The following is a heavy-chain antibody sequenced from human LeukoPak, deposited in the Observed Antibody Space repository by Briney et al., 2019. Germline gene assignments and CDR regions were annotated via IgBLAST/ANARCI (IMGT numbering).Heavy chain of an antibody. CDR2: IIPIFGTA. Sequence: SVKVSCKASGGTFSSYAISWVRQAPGQGLEWMGGIIPIFGTANYAQKFQGRVTITADESTSTAYMELSSLRSDDTAVYYCARLLPIAVAGTDPYYYYGMDVWGQGTTVTVSS. CDR3: ARLLPIAVAGTDPYYYYGMDV. V-gene: IGHV1-69*01. CDR1: GGTFSSYA. D-gene: IGHD6-19*01. J-gene: IGHJ6*02.